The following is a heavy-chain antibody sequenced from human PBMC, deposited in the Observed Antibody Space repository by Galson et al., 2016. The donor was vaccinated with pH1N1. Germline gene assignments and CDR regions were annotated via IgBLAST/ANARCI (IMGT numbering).Heavy chain of an antibody. CDR2: MYPDDSDI. D-gene: IGHD1-26*01. CDR3: ARYSGSFFFDY. Sequence: QSGAEVKKPGESLKISCQDSGYSFSSYWAAWVRQMPGKGLEWMAIMYPDDSDIKYSPSFEGQVTISADKSISTAYLQWSSLKASDTAMYYCARYSGSFFFDYWGQGTLVTVSS. J-gene: IGHJ4*02. CDR1: GYSFSSYW. V-gene: IGHV5-51*01.